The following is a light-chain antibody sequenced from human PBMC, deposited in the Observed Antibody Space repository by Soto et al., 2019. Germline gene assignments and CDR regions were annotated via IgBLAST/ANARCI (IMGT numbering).Light chain of an antibody. Sequence: QSVLTQPPSASGTPGQRVTISCSGSSSNIGSNTVNWYQQLPGTTPQLLIYSNNQRPSSVPDRFSGSKSGTSAALATSGLQSEDEADYYCAAWYDSLNGVVFGGGTKLTVL. CDR1: SSNIGSNT. V-gene: IGLV1-44*01. CDR3: AAWYDSLNGVV. J-gene: IGLJ2*01. CDR2: SNN.